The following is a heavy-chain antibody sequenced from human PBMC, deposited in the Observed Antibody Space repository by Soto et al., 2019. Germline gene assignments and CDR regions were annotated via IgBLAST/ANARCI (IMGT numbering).Heavy chain of an antibody. D-gene: IGHD2-2*01. CDR2: ITASGEKL. Sequence: PGGSLRLSCASSGFSLSSYAMTCVRHSPGKWLEWVSGITASGEKLYYADSVKGRFTVSRDNSKNTLYLQMHSLRADDTAVYYCARDCSSSRCAGWACWGQGTTVTVSS. CDR1: GFSLSSYA. CDR3: ARDCSSSRCAGWAC. V-gene: IGHV3-23*01. J-gene: IGHJ4*02.